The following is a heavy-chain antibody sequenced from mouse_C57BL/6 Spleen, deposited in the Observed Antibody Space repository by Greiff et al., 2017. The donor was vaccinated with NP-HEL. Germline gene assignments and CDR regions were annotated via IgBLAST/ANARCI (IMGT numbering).Heavy chain of an antibody. CDR1: GYTFTSYW. V-gene: IGHV1-69*01. CDR3: GRKGGYYDAMDY. Sequence: QVQLQQSGAELVMPGASVKLSCKASGYTFTSYWMHWVKQRPGQGLEWIGEIDPSDSYTNYNQKFKGKSTLTVDKSSSTAYMQLSSRTSEDDAVYYYGRKGGYYDAMDYWGQGTSVTVSS. CDR2: IDPSDSYT. D-gene: IGHD1-1*02. J-gene: IGHJ4*01.